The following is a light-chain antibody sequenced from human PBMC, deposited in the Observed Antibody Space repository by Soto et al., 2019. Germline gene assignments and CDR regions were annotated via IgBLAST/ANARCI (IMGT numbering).Light chain of an antibody. Sequence: QSVLTQPPSVSGSPGQSVTIPCTGTSSDVGSYNRVSWYHQAPGTAPRLMIYEVSNRPSGVPDRFSGSKSGNTASLTISGLQAEDEADYYCASYTTQTARFVFGTGTKLTVL. CDR3: ASYTTQTARFV. J-gene: IGLJ1*01. CDR1: SSDVGSYNR. CDR2: EVS. V-gene: IGLV2-18*02.